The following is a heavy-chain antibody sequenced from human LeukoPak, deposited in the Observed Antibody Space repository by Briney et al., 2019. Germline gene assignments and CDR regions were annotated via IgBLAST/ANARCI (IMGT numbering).Heavy chain of an antibody. V-gene: IGHV3-23*01. CDR1: GFPFSTYA. Sequence: PGGSLRLSCAASGFPFSTYAMSWVRQAPGKGLEWVSAISWCGGSRFYAACVKRRFTISRDDAKNTLYLQMTRLRAEDTAVYFCAKELNNLVFDYWGEGTLVTVSS. CDR2: ISWCGGSR. D-gene: IGHD1-14*01. CDR3: AKELNNLVFDY. J-gene: IGHJ4*02.